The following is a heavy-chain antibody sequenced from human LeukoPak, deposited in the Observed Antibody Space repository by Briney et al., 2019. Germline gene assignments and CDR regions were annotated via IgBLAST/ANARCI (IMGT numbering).Heavy chain of an antibody. D-gene: IGHD6-19*01. Sequence: GGSLRLSCAASGFTFDDYAMHWVRQAPGKGLEWVSGISWNSGSIGYADSVKGRFTISRDNAKNSLYLQMNSLRAEDTALYYCAKAKGIAVAGRFDYWGQGTLVTVSS. V-gene: IGHV3-9*01. J-gene: IGHJ4*02. CDR3: AKAKGIAVAGRFDY. CDR1: GFTFDDYA. CDR2: ISWNSGSI.